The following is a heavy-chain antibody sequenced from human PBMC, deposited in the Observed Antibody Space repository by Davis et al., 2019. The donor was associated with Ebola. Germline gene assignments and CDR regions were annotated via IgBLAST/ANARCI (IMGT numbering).Heavy chain of an antibody. V-gene: IGHV3-23*01. CDR2: ISGSGGST. Sequence: GGSLRLSCTDSVITFSSYAMTWVRQAPGKGLEWVSAISGSGGSTYYADSVKGRFTISRHNSKNTLYLQMNSLRAEDTAVYYCSAADIVVVVDGTSYPHAFDTWGQGTVVTVSS. CDR3: SAADIVVVVDGTSYPHAFDT. D-gene: IGHD2-15*01. J-gene: IGHJ3*02. CDR1: VITFSSYA.